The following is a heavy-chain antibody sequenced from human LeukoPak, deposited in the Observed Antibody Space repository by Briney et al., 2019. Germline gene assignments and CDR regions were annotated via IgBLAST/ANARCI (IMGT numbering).Heavy chain of an antibody. J-gene: IGHJ5*02. CDR1: GGSFSGYF. D-gene: IGHD3-10*01. Sequence: SETLSLTCAVYGGSFSGYFWNWIRQPPGKGLEWIGEINHSGSTHHNPSLKSRVTILIDTSKNQISLKLSSVTAADTAVYYCARGPESGSYFAWFGPWGQGTLVTVSS. CDR2: INHSGST. CDR3: ARGPESGSYFAWFGP. V-gene: IGHV4-34*01.